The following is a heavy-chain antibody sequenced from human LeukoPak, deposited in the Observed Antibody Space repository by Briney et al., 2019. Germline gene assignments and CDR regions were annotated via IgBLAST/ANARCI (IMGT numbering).Heavy chain of an antibody. D-gene: IGHD6-19*01. CDR1: GFTFSAFW. Sequence: GGSLRLSCAASGFTFSAFWMHWVRQAPGKGLVWVSRINSDDSRTTYADSVKGRFTISRDNAKNTLYLQMNSLRAEDTAVYYCAKGPYSSGWDSDYWGQGTLVTVSS. V-gene: IGHV3-74*01. CDR2: INSDDSRT. J-gene: IGHJ4*02. CDR3: AKGPYSSGWDSDY.